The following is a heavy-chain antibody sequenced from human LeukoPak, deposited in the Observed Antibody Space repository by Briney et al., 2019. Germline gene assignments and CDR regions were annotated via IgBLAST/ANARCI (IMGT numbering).Heavy chain of an antibody. Sequence: ASVKVSCKVIGYSLHQLSIHWVRQAPGKGLEWVGSSNLYAQKFQCRVIMTEDKSTDTAYMELSNLRSEDTAVYYCATILYGYAMDVWGQGTTVTVSS. CDR3: ATILYGYAMDV. D-gene: IGHD2-8*01. J-gene: IGHJ6*02. CDR2: SN. V-gene: IGHV1-24*01. CDR1: GYSLHQLS.